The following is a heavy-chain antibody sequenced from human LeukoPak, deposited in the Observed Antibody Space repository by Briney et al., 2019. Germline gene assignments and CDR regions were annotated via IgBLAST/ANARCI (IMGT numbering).Heavy chain of an antibody. J-gene: IGHJ4*01. CDR1: GFKFSVYW. CDR3: GRGGQPGTVDY. V-gene: IGHV3-7*03. Sequence: GWSLRLSSEATGFKFSVYWISWVRLVPGQGLEWVANINEDGSEKYYVDSVKGRFTISRDNAKSSVYLQMNSPRVEDTAVYYCGRGGQPGTVDYWGHGALVTVSS. CDR2: INEDGSEK. D-gene: IGHD1-14*01.